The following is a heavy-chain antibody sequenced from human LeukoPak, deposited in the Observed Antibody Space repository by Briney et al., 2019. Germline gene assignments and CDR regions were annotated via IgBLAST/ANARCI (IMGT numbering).Heavy chain of an antibody. V-gene: IGHV4-59*11. CDR1: GGSISSHY. CDR3: AREVPAASNFDY. CDR2: IYYSGST. J-gene: IGHJ4*02. D-gene: IGHD2-2*01. Sequence: SETLSLTCTVSGGSISSHYWSWIRQPPGKGLEWIVYIYYSGSTNYNPSLKSRVTISVDTSKNQFSLKLSSVTAADTAVYYCAREVPAASNFDYWGQGTLVSVSS.